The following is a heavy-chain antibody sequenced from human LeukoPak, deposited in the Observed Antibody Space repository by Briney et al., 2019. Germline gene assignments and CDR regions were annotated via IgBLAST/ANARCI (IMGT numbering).Heavy chain of an antibody. J-gene: IGHJ4*02. CDR1: GGSISSGGYY. D-gene: IGHD3-22*01. Sequence: SQTLSLTCTVSGGSISSGGYYWSWIRQPPGKGLEWIGYIYHSGSTNYNPSLKSRVTMSVDVSKNQFSLKLSSVTAADTAVYYCAREKSSYYDSSGYSYWGQGTLVTVSS. CDR3: AREKSSYYDSSGYSY. V-gene: IGHV4-30-2*01. CDR2: IYHSGST.